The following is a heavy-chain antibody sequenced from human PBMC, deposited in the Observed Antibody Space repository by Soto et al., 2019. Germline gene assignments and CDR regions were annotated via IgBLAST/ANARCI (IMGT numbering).Heavy chain of an antibody. J-gene: IGHJ5*02. CDR1: GFTFSRYD. V-gene: IGHV3-13*04. CDR3: ARGALGFDP. CDR2: IGTSGDT. Sequence: EVQVVESGGGLVQPGGSLRLSCVASGFTFSRYDMHWVRQATGRGLEWVSGIGTSGDTYYAGSVKDGFTISRENAKNSVYLQMNSLRAGDTAVYYCARGALGFDPWGQGTLVAVSS. D-gene: IGHD6-6*01.